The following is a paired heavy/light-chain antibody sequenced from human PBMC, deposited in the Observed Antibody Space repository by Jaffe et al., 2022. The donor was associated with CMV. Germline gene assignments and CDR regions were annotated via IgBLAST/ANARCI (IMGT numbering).Heavy chain of an antibody. J-gene: IGHJ6*03. CDR2: ISYNGGT. Sequence: QVQLQESGPGLVKPSETLSLTCTVSGGSISSDSWTWIRQPPGKGLEWIGNISYNGGTNCTPSLKSRVTILVDSSKNQLSLKLTSVTAADTAVYYCARGTYAGYMDVWGKGTTVTVSS. CDR3: ARGTYAGYMDV. V-gene: IGHV4-59*01. CDR1: GGSISSDS. D-gene: IGHD2-8*01.
Light chain of an antibody. CDR2: WAS. J-gene: IGKJ4*01. V-gene: IGKV4-1*01. CDR1: QSVSYSSNNKNF. CDR3: QQYYIPPVT. Sequence: DIVLTQSPDSLAVSLGERATINCKSSQSVSYSSNNKNFLAWYQQKPGQPPKLLIYWASTRESGVPDRFSGSGSETDFTLTISGLQAEDVAVYYCQQYYIPPVTFGGGTKVEIK.